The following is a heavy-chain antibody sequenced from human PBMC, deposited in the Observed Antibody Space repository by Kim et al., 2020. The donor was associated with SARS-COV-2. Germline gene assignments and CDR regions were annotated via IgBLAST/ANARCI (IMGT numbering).Heavy chain of an antibody. D-gene: IGHD1-26*01. V-gene: IGHV3-30*18. CDR1: GFTFSRYG. CDR3: AKDRLGAVGGRFGLSAFDS. CDR2: VSYDGSNY. J-gene: IGHJ5*01. Sequence: GGSLRLSCAASGFTFSRYGMHWVRQAPGKGLEWVAVVSYDGSNYYYADSVKGRFTISRDNSKNTMYLQMNSLSAEDTAVYYCAKDRLGAVGGRFGLSAFDSWGQGTLVTVSS.